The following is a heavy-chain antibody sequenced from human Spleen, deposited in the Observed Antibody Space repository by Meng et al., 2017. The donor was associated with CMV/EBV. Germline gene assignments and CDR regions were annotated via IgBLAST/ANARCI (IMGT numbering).Heavy chain of an antibody. Sequence: GGPLRLSCAASGFTFSSYWMHWVRQAPGKGLVWVSRINSDGSSTSYADSVKGRFTISRDNAKNTLYLQMNSLRAEDTAVYYCARVFGGSYDFWSGYYTPDGYFDYWGQGTLVTVSS. J-gene: IGHJ4*02. CDR2: INSDGSST. D-gene: IGHD3-3*01. V-gene: IGHV3-74*01. CDR1: GFTFSSYW. CDR3: ARVFGGSYDFWSGYYTPDGYFDY.